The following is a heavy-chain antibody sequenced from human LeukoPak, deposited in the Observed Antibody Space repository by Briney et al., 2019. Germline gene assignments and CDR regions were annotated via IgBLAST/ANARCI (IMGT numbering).Heavy chain of an antibody. D-gene: IGHD3-9*01. J-gene: IGHJ6*03. V-gene: IGHV4-34*01. CDR2: INHSGIT. CDR3: ARGPIIFTKYECYNYYLDV. CDR1: GGSLSEYY. Sequence: SETLSLSCAVYGGSLSEYYWTWIRQPPGKGLEWIGVINHSGITKYNPSLKSRVTLSLDMSKNQFSLNLISVTAADTAVYYCARGPIIFTKYECYNYYLDVSSKGTTV.